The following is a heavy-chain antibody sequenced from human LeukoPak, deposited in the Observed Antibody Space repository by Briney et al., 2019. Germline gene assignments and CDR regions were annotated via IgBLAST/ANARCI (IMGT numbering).Heavy chain of an antibody. J-gene: IGHJ4*02. V-gene: IGHV4-34*01. CDR2: INHSGSP. Sequence: SETLSLTCAVYGGSFSDYYWTWIRQPPGKGLEWIGEINHSGSPHNNPSLKSRVSISFDTSKNQFSLKLTSVTAADTAVYYCGSRRTAMFGVIKGPIDYWGQGTLVTVSS. D-gene: IGHD3-3*01. CDR1: GGSFSDYY. CDR3: GSRRTAMFGVIKGPIDY.